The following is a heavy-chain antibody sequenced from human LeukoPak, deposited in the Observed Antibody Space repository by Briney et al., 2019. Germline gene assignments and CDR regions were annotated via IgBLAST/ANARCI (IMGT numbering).Heavy chain of an antibody. CDR3: ARDKIVGATHFDY. CDR2: VKQDGSEI. Sequence: GGSLRLSCAASGFTFSNYWMSWVRQVPGKGPEWVANVKQDGSEIYYVDSVKGRFTISSDNAKNSLYLQMNSLRAEDTAIYYCARDKIVGATHFDYWGRGTLVTVSS. D-gene: IGHD1-26*01. CDR1: GFTFSNYW. J-gene: IGHJ4*02. V-gene: IGHV3-7*01.